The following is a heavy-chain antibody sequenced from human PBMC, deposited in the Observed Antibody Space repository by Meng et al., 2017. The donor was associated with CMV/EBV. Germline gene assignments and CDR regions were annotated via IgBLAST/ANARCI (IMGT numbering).Heavy chain of an antibody. CDR3: ARETVSASGGIDP. J-gene: IGHJ5*02. CDR2: IYNTGST. D-gene: IGHD2/OR15-2a*01. Sequence: LRLSCTVSGASVATDSYYWGWIRQPPRKGLEWIGYIYNTGSTKYNPSLQTRVTVSVDTPKNQFSLKLSSVTAADTATYYCARETVSASGGIDPWGRGTLVTVSS. V-gene: IGHV4-61*01. CDR1: GASVATDSYY.